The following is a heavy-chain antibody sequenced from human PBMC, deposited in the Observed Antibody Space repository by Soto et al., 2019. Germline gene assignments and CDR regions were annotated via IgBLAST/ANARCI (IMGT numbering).Heavy chain of an antibody. J-gene: IGHJ4*02. CDR2: INSDGSST. Sequence: DVQLVESGGDLVQPGGSLRLSCAASGFTFSRSWMHWVRQDRERGLVWVSRINSDGSSTDYADSVKGRFTISRDNARNTLSLQMSSLRAEDTAVYYCAKIVTTGIAGGYFESWGQGALVTVSS. D-gene: IGHD6-13*01. CDR1: GFTFSRSW. CDR3: AKIVTTGIAGGYFES. V-gene: IGHV3-74*01.